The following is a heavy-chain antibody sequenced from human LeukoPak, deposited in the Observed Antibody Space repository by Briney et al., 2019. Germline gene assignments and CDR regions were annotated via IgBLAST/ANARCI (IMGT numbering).Heavy chain of an antibody. CDR2: INHSGST. CDR1: GGSFSGYY. CDR3: ARGSVVVPAANSNWFDP. J-gene: IGHJ5*02. D-gene: IGHD2-2*01. V-gene: IGHV4-34*01. Sequence: SETLSLTCAVYGGSFSGYYWSWIRQPPGKGLEWIGEINHSGSTNYNPSLKSRVTISVDTSKNQFSLKLSSVTAADTAVCYCARGSVVVPAANSNWFDPWGQGTLVTVSS.